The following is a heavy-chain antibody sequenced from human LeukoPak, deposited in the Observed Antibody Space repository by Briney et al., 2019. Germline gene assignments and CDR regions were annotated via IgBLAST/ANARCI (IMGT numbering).Heavy chain of an antibody. CDR3: ARDRSQGYFDWLLSNTNAFDI. V-gene: IGHV1-18*01. CDR2: ISAYNGNT. CDR1: GYTFTSYG. J-gene: IGHJ3*02. D-gene: IGHD3-9*01. Sequence: ASVKVSCKASGYTFTSYGISWVRQAPGQGLEWMGWISAYNGNTNYAQKLQGRVTMTTDTSTSTAYMELRSLRSDDTAVYYCARDRSQGYFDWLLSNTNAFDIWGQGTMVTVSS.